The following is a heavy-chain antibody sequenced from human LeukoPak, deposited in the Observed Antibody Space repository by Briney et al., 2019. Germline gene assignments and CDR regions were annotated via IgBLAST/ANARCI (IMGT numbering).Heavy chain of an antibody. D-gene: IGHD3-22*01. V-gene: IGHV1-18*01. J-gene: IGHJ3*02. Sequence: ASVKVSCKASGYTFTSYGISWVRQAPGQGLEWMGWISAYNGNTNYAQKLQGRVTMTTDTSTSTAYMELRSLRSDDTAVYYCARVGYYYDSSGLLDHAFDIWGQGTMVTASS. CDR2: ISAYNGNT. CDR3: ARVGYYYDSSGLLDHAFDI. CDR1: GYTFTSYG.